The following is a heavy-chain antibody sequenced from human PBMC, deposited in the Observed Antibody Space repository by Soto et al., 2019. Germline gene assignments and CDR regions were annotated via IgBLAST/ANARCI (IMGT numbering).Heavy chain of an antibody. CDR3: AKTYDILTGLHPYYFDN. D-gene: IGHD3-9*01. CDR1: GFTFSSYA. V-gene: IGHV3-30*18. Sequence: QVQLVESGGGVVQPGRSLRLSCVGSGFTFSSYAIHWVRQAPGKGLEWVAVISYDGSNKYYADSVKGRFTISRDNSKNTLYLQMNSLRAEDTAVYYCAKTYDILTGLHPYYFDNWGQGTLVTVSS. CDR2: ISYDGSNK. J-gene: IGHJ4*02.